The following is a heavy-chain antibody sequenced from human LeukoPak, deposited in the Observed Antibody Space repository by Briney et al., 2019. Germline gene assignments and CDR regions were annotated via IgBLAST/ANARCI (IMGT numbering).Heavy chain of an antibody. CDR3: ARDFIVARYYDY. CDR1: GFTFSSYS. Sequence: NPGGSLRLSCAASGFTFSSYSMNWVRQAPGKGLEWVSSISSSSSYIYYADSVKGRFTISRDNAKNSLYLQMNRLRAEDTAVYYCARDFIVARYYDYWGQGTLVTVSS. V-gene: IGHV3-21*01. CDR2: ISSSSSYI. D-gene: IGHD5-12*01. J-gene: IGHJ4*02.